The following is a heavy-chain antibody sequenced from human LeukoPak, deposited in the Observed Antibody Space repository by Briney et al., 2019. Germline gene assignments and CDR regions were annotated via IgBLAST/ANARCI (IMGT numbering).Heavy chain of an antibody. D-gene: IGHD3-22*01. CDR2: INPNSGGT. Sequence: ASVKVSCKASGYTFTGYHMHWVRQAPGQGLEWMGWINPNSGGTNYAQKFQGRVTMTRDTSISTAYMELSRLRSDDTAVYYCARRGDYYDSSGYYHGAFDIWGQGTMVTVSS. V-gene: IGHV1-2*02. J-gene: IGHJ3*02. CDR3: ARRGDYYDSSGYYHGAFDI. CDR1: GYTFTGYH.